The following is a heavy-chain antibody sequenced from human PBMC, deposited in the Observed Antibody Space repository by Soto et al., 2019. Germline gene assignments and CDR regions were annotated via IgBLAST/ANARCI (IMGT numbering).Heavy chain of an antibody. J-gene: IGHJ6*02. CDR1: GFTFSSYA. Sequence: QVQLVESGGGVVQPGRSLRLSCAASGFTFSSYAMHWVRQAPGKGLEWVAVISYDGSNKYYADSVKGRFTISRDNSKNTLYLQMNSLRAEDTALYYCARDLLYHYYGMDVWGQGTTVTVSS. V-gene: IGHV3-30-3*01. CDR2: ISYDGSNK. CDR3: ARDLLYHYYGMDV. D-gene: IGHD2-15*01.